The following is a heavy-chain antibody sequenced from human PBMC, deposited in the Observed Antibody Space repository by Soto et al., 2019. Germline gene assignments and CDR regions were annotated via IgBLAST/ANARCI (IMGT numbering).Heavy chain of an antibody. CDR3: AKDRGTYYYDSSGYLDY. CDR1: GFTFSSYA. V-gene: IGHV3-23*01. Sequence: GGSLRLSCAASGFTFSSYAMSWVRQAPGKGLEWGSAISGSGGSTYYADSVKGRFTISRDNSKNTLYLQMNSLRAEDTAVYYWAKDRGTYYYDSSGYLDYWGQGTLVTVSS. J-gene: IGHJ4*02. CDR2: ISGSGGST. D-gene: IGHD3-22*01.